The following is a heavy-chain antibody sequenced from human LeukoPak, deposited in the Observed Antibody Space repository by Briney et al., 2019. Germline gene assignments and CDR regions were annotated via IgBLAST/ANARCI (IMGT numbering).Heavy chain of an antibody. CDR2: IKQDGSEK. D-gene: IGHD3-22*01. CDR3: ARDHRYDSSGYGTPGY. V-gene: IGHV3-7*01. CDR1: GFTFSSYW. Sequence: GGSLRLSCAASGFTFSSYWMSWVRQAPGKGLEWVANIKQDGSEKYYVDSVKGRFTISRDNAKNSLYLQMNSLRAEDTAVYYCARDHRYDSSGYGTPGYWGQGTLVTVSS. J-gene: IGHJ4*02.